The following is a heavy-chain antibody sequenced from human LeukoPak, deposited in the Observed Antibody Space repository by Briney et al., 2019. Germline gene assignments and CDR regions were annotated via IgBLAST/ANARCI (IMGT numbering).Heavy chain of an antibody. CDR1: GGSISSYY. CDR2: IYYRGYT. Sequence: SSETLSLTCTVPGGSISSYYWSWIRQPPGKGLEWIGYIYYRGYTIYNPSLKSRVTMSVDTSKNQFSLRLSSVTAADTAVYYCASYSSGWYSDYWGQGTLVTVSS. CDR3: ASYSSGWYSDY. D-gene: IGHD6-19*01. V-gene: IGHV4-59*08. J-gene: IGHJ4*02.